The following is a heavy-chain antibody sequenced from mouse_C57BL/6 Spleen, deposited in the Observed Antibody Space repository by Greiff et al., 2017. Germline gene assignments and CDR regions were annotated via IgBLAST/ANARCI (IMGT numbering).Heavy chain of an antibody. CDR2: INPSSGYT. J-gene: IGHJ3*01. D-gene: IGHD1-1*01. Sequence: VQLQQSGAELARPGASVKMSCKASGYTFTSYTMHWVKQRPGQGLEWIGYINPSSGYTKYNQKFKDKATLTAEKSSSTAYMQLSSLTSEDSTVYYASRAPDYYGSSSWFAYWGQGTLVTVSA. V-gene: IGHV1-4*01. CDR3: SRAPDYYGSSSWFAY. CDR1: GYTFTSYT.